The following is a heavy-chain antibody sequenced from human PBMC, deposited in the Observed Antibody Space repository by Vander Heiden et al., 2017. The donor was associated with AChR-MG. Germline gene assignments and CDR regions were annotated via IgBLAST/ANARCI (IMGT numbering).Heavy chain of an antibody. CDR1: GYTFTSYY. D-gene: IGHD1-26*01. J-gene: IGHJ4*02. CDR3: ARETTQRVGATGGDY. Sequence: QVQLVQSGAEVKKPGASVKVSCKASGYTFTSYYMHWVRQAPGQGLEWMGIINPSGGSTSYAQKFQCRVTMTRDTSTSTVYMELSSLRSEDTAVYYCARETTQRVGATGGDYWGQGTLVTVSS. CDR2: INPSGGST. V-gene: IGHV1-46*01.